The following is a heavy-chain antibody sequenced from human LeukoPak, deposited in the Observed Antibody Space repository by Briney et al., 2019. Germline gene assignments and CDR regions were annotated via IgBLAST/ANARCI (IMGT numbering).Heavy chain of an antibody. CDR3: ARAGSLNDAFDI. Sequence: GGSLRLSCAASGFTFSSYAMSWVRQAPGKGLEWVSAISGSGGSTYYADSVKGRFTISRDNPKNSLYLQINNLRAEDTAVYYCARAGSLNDAFDIWGQGTMVTVSS. CDR2: ISGSGGST. CDR1: GFTFSSYA. J-gene: IGHJ3*02. V-gene: IGHV3-23*01.